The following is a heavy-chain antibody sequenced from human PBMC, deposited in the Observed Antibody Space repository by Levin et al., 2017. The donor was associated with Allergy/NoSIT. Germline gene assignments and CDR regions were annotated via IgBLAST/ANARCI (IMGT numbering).Heavy chain of an antibody. Sequence: PGGSLRLSCAASGFTFSDYYMSWIRQAPGKGLEWVSYISSSSSYTNYADSVKGRFTISRDNAKNSLYLQMNSLRAEDTAVYYCASVYGGNRRRVPDAFDIWGQGTMVTVSS. V-gene: IGHV3-11*03. D-gene: IGHD4-23*01. CDR3: ASVYGGNRRRVPDAFDI. J-gene: IGHJ3*02. CDR1: GFTFSDYY. CDR2: ISSSSSYT.